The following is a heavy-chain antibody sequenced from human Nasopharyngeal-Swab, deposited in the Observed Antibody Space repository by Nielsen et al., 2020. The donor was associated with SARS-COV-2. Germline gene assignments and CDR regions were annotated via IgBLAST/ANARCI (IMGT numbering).Heavy chain of an antibody. D-gene: IGHD3-22*01. CDR3: ATAIAYYDTSGLDY. CDR1: GGSISSGNYH. V-gene: IGHV4-30-4*01. Sequence: SETLSLTCTVSGGSISSGNYHWSWIRQSPGKGLEWIGYIYYSGSTYYNPSLKSRVTISLDTSKNQFSLQLSSVTAADTAVYFCATAIAYYDTSGLDYWGQGTLVTVSS. J-gene: IGHJ4*02. CDR2: IYYSGST.